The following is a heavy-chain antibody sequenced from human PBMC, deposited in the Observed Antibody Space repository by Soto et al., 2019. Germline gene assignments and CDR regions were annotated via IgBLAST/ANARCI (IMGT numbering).Heavy chain of an antibody. CDR3: INYNRVWEY. CDR1: SGYISSYGYY. D-gene: IGHD3-22*01. J-gene: IGHJ4*02. Sequence: PSETLRLTCTVASGYISSYGYYWGWIRQPPGKGLEWIGIISYSGSTYYSPSLKSRVTISADTSKNQFSLRLSSVTAADTAVFHCINYNRVWEYWGQGTVVLVTS. CDR2: ISYSGST. V-gene: IGHV4-39*01.